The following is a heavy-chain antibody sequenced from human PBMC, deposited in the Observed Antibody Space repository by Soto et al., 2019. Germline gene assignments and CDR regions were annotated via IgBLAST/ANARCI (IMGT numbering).Heavy chain of an antibody. CDR3: ARDKITGAFDY. CDR2: INHRGST. Sequence: QVQLQQGGAGLLKPSETLSLTCAVYGGSFSAYSWTWIRQPPGTGLEWIGEINHRGSTNTNPSLKSRVTISVDTSTNQFSLKLTSVTAATTAVYYCARDKITGAFDYWGQGTLVTVSS. J-gene: IGHJ4*02. D-gene: IGHD2-8*02. V-gene: IGHV4-34*01. CDR1: GGSFSAYS.